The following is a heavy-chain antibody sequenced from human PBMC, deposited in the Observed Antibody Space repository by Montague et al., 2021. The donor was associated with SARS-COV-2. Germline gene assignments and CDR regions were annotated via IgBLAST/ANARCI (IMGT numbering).Heavy chain of an antibody. V-gene: IGHV3-48*03. J-gene: IGHJ3*02. Sequence: SLSLSLSASGFPFSSYEMNWVRQAPGRGLEWVSYISSSGSTIYYADSVKGRFTISRDNAKNSLYLQMNSLRAEGTAVYYCARDQPGTYFIPGAFDTWGQGTMVTVSS. CDR1: GFPFSSYE. CDR3: ARDQPGTYFIPGAFDT. CDR2: ISSSGSTI. D-gene: IGHD3-9*01.